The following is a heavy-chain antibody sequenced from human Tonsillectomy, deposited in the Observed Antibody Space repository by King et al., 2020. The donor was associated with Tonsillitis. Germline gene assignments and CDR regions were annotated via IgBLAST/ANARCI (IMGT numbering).Heavy chain of an antibody. V-gene: IGHV4-34*01. J-gene: IGHJ5*01. CDR2: IKHSEST. CDR3: ARIVSTSDWPA. Sequence: VQLQQWGAGLLKPSETLSLTCAVYGGTFSGYYWSWIRQPPGKGLEWGGEIKHSESTNYNPPLKSRVTISVDKSKNQFSVKLSSVTAADTAVYYCARIVSTSDWPAWRRGTLVTVSS. CDR1: GGTFSGYY. D-gene: IGHD5/OR15-5a*01.